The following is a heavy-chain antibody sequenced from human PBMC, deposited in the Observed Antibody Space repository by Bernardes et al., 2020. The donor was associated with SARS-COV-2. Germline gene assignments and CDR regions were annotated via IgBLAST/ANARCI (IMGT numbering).Heavy chain of an antibody. CDR2: ISAYNGNT. J-gene: IGHJ4*02. D-gene: IGHD3-10*01. CDR3: ARDGMARPYYVSGSYDPYYFDY. V-gene: IGHV1-18*04. CDR1: VYTFTSYS. Sequence: ASVKVSCKVSVYTFTSYSMIWVRQAPGQGREWMGWISAYNGNTNHAQRLQGRVTMTTDTATSTAYMELRSLRSDDTAVYYCARDGMARPYYVSGSYDPYYFDYWGQGTLVTVSS.